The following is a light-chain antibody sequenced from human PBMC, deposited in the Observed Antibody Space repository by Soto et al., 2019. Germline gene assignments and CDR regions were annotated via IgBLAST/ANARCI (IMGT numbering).Light chain of an antibody. CDR1: QSVNTY. Sequence: EIVLTQSPATLSLSPGERATLSCRACQSVNTYLAWYQQKPGQAPRLLIYDASNRATGIPARFSGSGSGTDFTLTISSLEPEDFAVYYCQQRSNWPLTFGGGTKVEIK. J-gene: IGKJ4*01. CDR3: QQRSNWPLT. V-gene: IGKV3-11*01. CDR2: DAS.